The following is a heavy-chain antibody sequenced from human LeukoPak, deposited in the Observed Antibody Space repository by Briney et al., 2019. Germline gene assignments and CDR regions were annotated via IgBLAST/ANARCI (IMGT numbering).Heavy chain of an antibody. CDR2: IYYSGST. J-gene: IGHJ4*02. Sequence: LXXXXTVXXGSIXSTXNYWGXXRQPXXKXXEWIGSIYYSGSTSYNPSLKSRVTISVDTSKNQFSLKLSSVTAADTAVYFCAGDYGDYYFDYWGQGTLVTVSS. CDR3: AGDYGDYYFDY. V-gene: IGHV4-39*07. D-gene: IGHD4-17*01. CDR1: XGSIXSTXNY.